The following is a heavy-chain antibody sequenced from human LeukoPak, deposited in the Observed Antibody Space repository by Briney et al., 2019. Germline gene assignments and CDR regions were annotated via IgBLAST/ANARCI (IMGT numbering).Heavy chain of an antibody. J-gene: IGHJ4*02. Sequence: PSETLSLTCTVSGGSISSYYWSWIRQPPGKGLEWIGYIYYSGSTNYNPSLKSRVTISVDTSKNQFSLKLSSVTAADMAVYYCARAQLRYFDWFPDFDYWGQGTLVTVSS. CDR2: IYYSGST. CDR1: GGSISSYY. D-gene: IGHD3-9*01. CDR3: ARAQLRYFDWFPDFDY. V-gene: IGHV4-59*01.